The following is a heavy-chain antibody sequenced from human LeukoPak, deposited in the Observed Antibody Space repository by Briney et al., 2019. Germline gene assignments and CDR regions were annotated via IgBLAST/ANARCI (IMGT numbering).Heavy chain of an antibody. CDR3: ARDRAALIGFHY. D-gene: IGHD2-15*01. V-gene: IGHV4-34*01. Sequence: SETLSLTCAVYGGSFSGYYWSWIRQPPGKGLEWIGSIYHSGTTYYNPSLKSRVTISVDTSKNQFSLKLSSVTAADTAVYYCARDRAALIGFHYWGQGTPVTVSS. CDR1: GGSFSGYY. CDR2: IYHSGTT. J-gene: IGHJ4*02.